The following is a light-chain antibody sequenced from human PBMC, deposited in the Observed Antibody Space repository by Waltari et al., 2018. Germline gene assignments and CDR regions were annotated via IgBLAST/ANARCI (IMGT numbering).Light chain of an antibody. Sequence: QSALTQPPSVSGSPGQSVTISCTGISTDVGGYDRVSWYQQSPGTAPKLMISDVSNRPSGVPDRFSWSKSGNTASLTISGLQAEDEADYYCNLYAGSSTLGVFGGGTKLTVL. CDR3: NLYAGSSTLGV. V-gene: IGLV2-18*01. J-gene: IGLJ3*02. CDR2: DVS. CDR1: STDVGGYDR.